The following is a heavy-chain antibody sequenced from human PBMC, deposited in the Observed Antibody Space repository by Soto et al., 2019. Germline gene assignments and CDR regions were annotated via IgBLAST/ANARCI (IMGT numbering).Heavy chain of an antibody. J-gene: IGHJ5*02. CDR3: ARHNGPTTSENWFAP. Sequence: QVHLVQSGVEVKTPGASVKVSCQASGYTFFTYDISWVRQAPGQGIEWMGWISTYSGDTKYAQKFQGRVTMTTDTSTTTAYLKLRRLGSDDTSVYYCARHNGPTTSENWFAPWGQGTLVTVSS. CDR2: ISTYSGDT. V-gene: IGHV1-18*01. D-gene: IGHD5-12*01. CDR1: GYTFFTYD.